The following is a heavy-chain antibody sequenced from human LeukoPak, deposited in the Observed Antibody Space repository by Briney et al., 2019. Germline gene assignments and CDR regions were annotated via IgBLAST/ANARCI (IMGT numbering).Heavy chain of an antibody. Sequence: PSETLSLTCTVSGGSISSGSYYWSWIRQPAGKGLEWIGRIYTSGSTNYNPSLKSRVTISVDTSKNQFSLKLSSVTAADTAVYYCARGGYYDSSARRWGQGTIVTVSS. CDR1: GGSISSGSYY. D-gene: IGHD3-22*01. J-gene: IGHJ3*01. CDR3: ARGGYYDSSARR. CDR2: IYTSGST. V-gene: IGHV4-61*02.